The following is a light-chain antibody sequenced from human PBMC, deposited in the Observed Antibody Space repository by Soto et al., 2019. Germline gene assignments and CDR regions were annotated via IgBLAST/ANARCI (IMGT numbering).Light chain of an antibody. Sequence: EIVMTQSPATLSVSPGERATLACRASQSVSSSLAWYQQKPGQAPRLLIYGASTRATGIPARFSGSGSGTEFPLNINSLQSEDFAIYYCQQYHNWPPWTFGQGTKVDIK. CDR3: QQYHNWPPWT. J-gene: IGKJ1*01. CDR2: GAS. CDR1: QSVSSS. V-gene: IGKV3-15*01.